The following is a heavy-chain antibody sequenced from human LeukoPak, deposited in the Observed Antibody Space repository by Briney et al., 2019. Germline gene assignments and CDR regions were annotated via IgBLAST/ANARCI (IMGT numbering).Heavy chain of an antibody. Sequence: PSETLSLTCTVSGGSISSYYWSWIRQPPGKGLEWIGYIYYSGSTNNNPSLKSRVTISVDTSKNQFSLKLSSVTAADTAVYYCARGGTIHTYFAYGGKETLATVSS. J-gene: IGHJ4*02. D-gene: IGHD1-1*01. V-gene: IGHV4-59*01. CDR1: GGSISSYY. CDR2: IYYSGST. CDR3: ARGGTIHTYFAY.